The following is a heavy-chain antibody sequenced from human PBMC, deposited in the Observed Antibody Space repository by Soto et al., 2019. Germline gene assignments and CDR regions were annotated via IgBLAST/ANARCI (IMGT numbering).Heavy chain of an antibody. D-gene: IGHD6-13*01. Sequence: ASVKVSCKASGYTFTGYYMHWVRHAPGQGLEWMGWINPNSGGTNYAQKFQGRVTMTRDTSISTAYMELSRLRSDDTAVYYCARDYSSSWYYYYGMDVWGQGTTVTVSS. CDR3: ARDYSSSWYYYYGMDV. V-gene: IGHV1-2*02. J-gene: IGHJ6*02. CDR2: INPNSGGT. CDR1: GYTFTGYY.